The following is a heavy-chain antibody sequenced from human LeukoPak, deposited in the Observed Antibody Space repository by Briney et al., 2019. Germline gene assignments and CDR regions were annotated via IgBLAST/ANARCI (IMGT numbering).Heavy chain of an antibody. CDR2: ISWNSGSI. J-gene: IGHJ4*02. D-gene: IGHD3-10*01. CDR3: AYGSGSWWNYPPTW. CDR1: GFTFDDYA. V-gene: IGHV3-9*01. Sequence: GGSLRLSCAASGFTFDDYAMHWVRQAPGKGLEWVSGISWNSGSIGYADSVKGRFTISRDNAKNSLYLQMNSLRAEDTALYYCAYGSGSWWNYPPTWWGQGTLVTVSS.